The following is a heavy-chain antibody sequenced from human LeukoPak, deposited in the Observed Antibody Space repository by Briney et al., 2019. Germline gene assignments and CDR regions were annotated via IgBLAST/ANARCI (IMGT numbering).Heavy chain of an antibody. V-gene: IGHV3-30*03. Sequence: PGGSLRLSCAASGFTFSSYSMNWVRQAPGKGLEWVAVISYDGSNKYYADSVKGRFTISKDNFENTVYLQMNSLRADDTAVYYCARVDTVSGVLVWGQGTLVTVSS. CDR3: ARVDTVSGVLV. J-gene: IGHJ4*02. CDR2: ISYDGSNK. D-gene: IGHD5-18*01. CDR1: GFTFSSYS.